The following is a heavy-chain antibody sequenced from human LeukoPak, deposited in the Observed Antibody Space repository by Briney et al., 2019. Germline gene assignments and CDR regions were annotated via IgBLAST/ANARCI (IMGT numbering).Heavy chain of an antibody. CDR1: GDSITPYY. J-gene: IGHJ3*02. CDR3: ARGAVIITPRRDTFDI. CDR2: IYYSGST. D-gene: IGHD2/OR15-2a*01. V-gene: IGHV4-59*01. Sequence: PSETLSLTCTVSGDSITPYYWSWIRQPPGKGLEWIGYIYYSGSTNYNPSLKSRVTLSVDTSKKQFSLKLSSVTAADTAVYYCARGAVIITPRRDTFDIWGQGTMVTVSS.